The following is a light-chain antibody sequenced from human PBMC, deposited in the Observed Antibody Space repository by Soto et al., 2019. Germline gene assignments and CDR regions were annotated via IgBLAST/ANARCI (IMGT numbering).Light chain of an antibody. CDR1: HSVSSS. CDR2: GAS. J-gene: IGKJ4*01. CDR3: QQYDNWPPT. V-gene: IGKV3-15*01. Sequence: EVVMTQSPATLSLSPGERATLSCRASHSVSSSLAWYQQKPGQAPRLLISGASTRAAGIPARFRGSGSGTEFTLTINGLQSEDFALYWCQQYDNWPPTFGGGTKVDIK.